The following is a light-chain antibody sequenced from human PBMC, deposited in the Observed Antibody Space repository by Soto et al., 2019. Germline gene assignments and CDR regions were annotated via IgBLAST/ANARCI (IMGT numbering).Light chain of an antibody. Sequence: QSVLTQPASVSGSPGQSITISCTGTSSDVGGYNYVSWYQQHPAKVPKLMIYHVSNRPSGVSDRFSGSKSGNTASLTISGLQAEDEADYYCYSYTTSSTYVFGNGTKVTVL. V-gene: IGLV2-14*01. CDR3: YSYTTSSTYV. J-gene: IGLJ1*01. CDR1: SSDVGGYNY. CDR2: HVS.